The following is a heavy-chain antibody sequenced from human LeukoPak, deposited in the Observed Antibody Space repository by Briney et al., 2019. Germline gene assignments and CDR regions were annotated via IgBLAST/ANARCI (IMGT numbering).Heavy chain of an antibody. V-gene: IGHV4-39*01. CDR1: GGSISSSSYY. CDR3: ARPGPGFFDY. Sequence: SETLSLTCTVSGGSISSSSYYWGWIRQPPGKGLEGIRRIYYSGSNYYNPSPKSRVTISVDTSKNQSSLKLSSVPAADTAVYYCARPGPGFFDYWGQGTLVTVSS. J-gene: IGHJ4*02. D-gene: IGHD3-3*01. CDR2: IYYSGSN.